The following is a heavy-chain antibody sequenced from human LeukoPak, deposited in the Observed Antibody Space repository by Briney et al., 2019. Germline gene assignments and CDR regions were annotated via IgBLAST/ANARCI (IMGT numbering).Heavy chain of an antibody. V-gene: IGHV4-34*01. CDR2: INHSGST. CDR1: GGSFSGYY. J-gene: IGHJ4*02. Sequence: SETLSLTCAVYGGSFSGYYWSWIRQPPGKGLEWIGEINHSGSTNYNPSLKSRVTISVDTSKNQFSLKLSSVTAADTAVYYCARGRPDFDYWGQGTLSPSPQ. CDR3: ARGRPDFDY.